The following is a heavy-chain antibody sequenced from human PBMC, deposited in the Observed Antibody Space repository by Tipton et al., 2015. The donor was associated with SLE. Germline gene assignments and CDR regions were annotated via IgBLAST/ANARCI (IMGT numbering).Heavy chain of an antibody. CDR3: AKGQQAPQAGGLEV. CDR2: VRYDGGNP. D-gene: IGHD6-13*01. Sequence: SLRLSCAASGFTFTSYGMHWVRQAPDKGLEWVAFVRYDGGNPYYADSVKGRFTISKDKSKNTLHLEMNRLRGADTAVYYCAKGQQAPQAGGLEVWGQGTTVTV. J-gene: IGHJ6*02. V-gene: IGHV3-30*02. CDR1: GFTFTSYG.